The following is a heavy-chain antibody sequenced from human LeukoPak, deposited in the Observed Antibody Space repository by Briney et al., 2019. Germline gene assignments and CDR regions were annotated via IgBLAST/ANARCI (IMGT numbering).Heavy chain of an antibody. V-gene: IGHV1-8*01. CDR2: MNPNSGNT. CDR3: ATGGVGALGVDY. CDR1: GYTFTSYD. J-gene: IGHJ4*02. D-gene: IGHD1-26*01. Sequence: GASVKASCKASGYTFTSYDINWVRQATGQGLEWMGWMNPNSGNTGYAQKFQGRVTMTRNTSISTAYMELSSLRSEDTAVYYCATGGVGALGVDYWGQGTLVTVSS.